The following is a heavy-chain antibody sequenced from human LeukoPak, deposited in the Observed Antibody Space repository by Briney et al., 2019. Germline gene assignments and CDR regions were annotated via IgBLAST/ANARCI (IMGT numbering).Heavy chain of an antibody. CDR1: GFIFSNYG. CDR2: IKQDGSEK. J-gene: IGHJ4*02. Sequence: GGSLRLSCAASGFIFSNYGMTWVRQAPGKGLEWLANIKQDGSEKYYVDSVKGRFTISRDNARNSVYLQMNSLRAEDTAVYYCARGGTRVYSPSDYWGQGALVTVSS. D-gene: IGHD5-18*01. V-gene: IGHV3-7*01. CDR3: ARGGTRVYSPSDY.